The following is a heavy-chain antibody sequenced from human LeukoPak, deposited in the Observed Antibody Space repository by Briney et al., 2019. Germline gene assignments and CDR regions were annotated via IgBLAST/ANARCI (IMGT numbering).Heavy chain of an antibody. CDR1: GFTFSSYS. D-gene: IGHD3-22*01. J-gene: IGHJ3*02. CDR2: ISSSGSNK. V-gene: IGHV3-48*03. CDR3: ARDFYDSSGYHHDAFDI. Sequence: PGGSLRLSCAASGFTFSSYSMNWVRQTPGKGLEWVSHISSSGSNKYDADSVKGRFTISRDNAKNSLYLQMNSLRAEDTAVYYCARDFYDSSGYHHDAFDIWGQGTMVTVSS.